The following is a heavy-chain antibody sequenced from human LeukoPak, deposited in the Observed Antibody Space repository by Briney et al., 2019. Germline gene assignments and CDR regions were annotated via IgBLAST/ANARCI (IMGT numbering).Heavy chain of an antibody. CDR3: ARDIVVVPAAPPGGLDY. CDR2: INSDGSST. CDR1: GFTFSSYW. Sequence: GGSLRLSCAASGFTFSSYWMHWVRQAPGKGLVWVSRINSDGSSTSYADSVKGRFTISRDNAKNSLYLQMNSLRAEDTAVYYCARDIVVVPAAPPGGLDYWGQGTLVTVSS. D-gene: IGHD2-2*01. V-gene: IGHV3-74*01. J-gene: IGHJ4*02.